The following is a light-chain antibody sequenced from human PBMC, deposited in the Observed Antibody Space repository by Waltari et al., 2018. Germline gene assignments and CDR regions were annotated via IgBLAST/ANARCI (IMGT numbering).Light chain of an antibody. CDR2: AAS. Sequence: DIQMTQSPSSLSASVGARVTITCRASQSISSYLNWYPQKPGKAPKLLIYAASSLQSGVPSRFSGSGSGTDFTLTISSLQPEDFATYYCQQSYSTPPRTFGQGTKVEIK. V-gene: IGKV1-39*01. J-gene: IGKJ1*01. CDR1: QSISSY. CDR3: QQSYSTPPRT.